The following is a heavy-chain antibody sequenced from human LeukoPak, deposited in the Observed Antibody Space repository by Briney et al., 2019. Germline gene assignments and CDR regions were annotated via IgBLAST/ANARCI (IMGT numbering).Heavy chain of an antibody. D-gene: IGHD6-25*01. Sequence: GGSLRLSCAASGFTFSSFSMTWVRQAPGKGLVWVSSIIVSGTTYYADSVKGRFTISRDSFRGTLFLQMDSLRVEDTAVYFCAKGSVGNADFASWGQGALVTVSS. CDR3: AKGSVGNADFAS. CDR2: IIVSGTT. V-gene: IGHV3-23*01. J-gene: IGHJ4*02. CDR1: GFTFSSFS.